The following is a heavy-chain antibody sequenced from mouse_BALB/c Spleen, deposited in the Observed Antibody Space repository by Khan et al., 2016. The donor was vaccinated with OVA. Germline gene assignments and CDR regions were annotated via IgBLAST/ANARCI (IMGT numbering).Heavy chain of an antibody. CDR2: ISSDGSYT. V-gene: IGHV5-6*01. CDR3: ASHLTGAFAY. CDR1: GFTFSSYG. D-gene: IGHD4-1*01. Sequence: EVELVESGGDLVKPGWSLKLSCAASGFTFSSYGMSWVRQTPDKRLEWVATISSDGSYTYYPDSVKGRFTISRDNVKNPLYLQMSSLKSEDTAMYYCASHLTGAFAYWGQGTLGTVSA. J-gene: IGHJ3*01.